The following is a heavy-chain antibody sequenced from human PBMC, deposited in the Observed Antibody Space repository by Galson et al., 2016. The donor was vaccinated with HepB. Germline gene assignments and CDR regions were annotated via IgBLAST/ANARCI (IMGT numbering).Heavy chain of an antibody. CDR3: ARLVTTLNPIDY. J-gene: IGHJ4*02. CDR2: IYPDDSDT. CDR1: GYSFGGCW. D-gene: IGHD4-17*01. Sequence: QSGAEVKKPGESLKISCKGSGYSFGGCWIGWVRQMPGKGLEWMGIIYPDDSDTRYSPSFQAQVTISADKSISTAYLQWSSLKASDTAMYYCARLVTTLNPIDYWGQGTLVTVSS. V-gene: IGHV5-51*01.